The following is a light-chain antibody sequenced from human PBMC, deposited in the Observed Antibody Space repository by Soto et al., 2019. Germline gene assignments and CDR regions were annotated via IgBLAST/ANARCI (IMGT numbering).Light chain of an antibody. CDR1: QSVGSL. CDR3: QQYNEWPIT. CDR2: RAS. V-gene: IGKV3-15*01. J-gene: IGKJ5*01. Sequence: EIVLTQSPATLSVSPGARAPLSGRASQSVGSLLAWYQQKPGQAPRLLIYRASSRATSISGSFSGSGSGTEFTLTITSLQSEDFAVYYCQQYNEWPITFGQGTRLEI.